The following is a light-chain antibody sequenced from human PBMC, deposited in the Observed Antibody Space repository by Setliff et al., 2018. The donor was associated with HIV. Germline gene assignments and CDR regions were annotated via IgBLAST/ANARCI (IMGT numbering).Light chain of an antibody. CDR2: EVS. CDR1: SSDVGGYNY. J-gene: IGLJ1*01. V-gene: IGLV2-14*01. Sequence: QSALTPPASVSVSPGQSITISCTGSSSDVGGYNYVSWYQQHPGKAPKLMIYEVSNRPSGVSNRFSGSKSGNTASLTISGLQAEDEADYYCQSYDSSLSGYVFGTGTKVTVL. CDR3: QSYDSSLSGYV.